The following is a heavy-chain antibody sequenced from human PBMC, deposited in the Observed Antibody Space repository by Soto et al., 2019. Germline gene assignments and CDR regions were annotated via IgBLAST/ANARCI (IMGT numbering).Heavy chain of an antibody. CDR3: ARVERGTATTGVDAFDI. J-gene: IGHJ3*02. CDR2: MSHSGGT. Sequence: QVQLQQWGAGLLKPSETLSLTCAVYGGPVSSSNKYYWSWIRQPPGKGLEWIGEMSHSGGTHFNPSVKSRVTISVDTSKNQFSLKMSSVTAADTALYYCARVERGTATTGVDAFDIWGPGTMVTVSS. D-gene: IGHD1-1*01. V-gene: IGHV4-34*01. CDR1: GGPVSSSNKYY.